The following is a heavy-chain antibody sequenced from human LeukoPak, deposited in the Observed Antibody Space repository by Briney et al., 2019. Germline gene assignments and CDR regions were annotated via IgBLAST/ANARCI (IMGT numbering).Heavy chain of an antibody. CDR2: ISPSGRHT. V-gene: IGHV3-11*03. J-gene: IGHJ4*02. CDR3: ARQPSSQNFDY. Sequence: GGSLRLSCAASGFTLSDYYMRWIRQAPGKGLEWVSYISPSGRHTNYADSVKGRFTISRDNAKNSLYLQMNNLRAEDTAVYYCARQPSSQNFDYWGQGALVTVSS. CDR1: GFTLSDYY. D-gene: IGHD6-13*01.